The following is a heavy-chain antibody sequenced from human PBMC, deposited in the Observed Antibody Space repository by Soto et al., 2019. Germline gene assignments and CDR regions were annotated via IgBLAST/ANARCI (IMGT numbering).Heavy chain of an antibody. D-gene: IGHD1-1*01. Sequence: GGSLRLSCAASGFTFSSYEMNWVRQAAGKGLEWVSYISSGGTITYNADSVKGRFTISGDNAKNSLYLQMNSLRAEDTAVYYCATVLIQQRNYYYGMDVWGQGTTVTVSS. J-gene: IGHJ6*02. CDR2: ISSGGTIT. CDR1: GFTFSSYE. CDR3: ATVLIQQRNYYYGMDV. V-gene: IGHV3-48*03.